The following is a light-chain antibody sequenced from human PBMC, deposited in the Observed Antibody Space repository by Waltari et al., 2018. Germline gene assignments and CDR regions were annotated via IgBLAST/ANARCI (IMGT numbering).Light chain of an antibody. Sequence: IQMTQSPSALSASVGDRVTITCRSSQRINTWMAWYQQRPGKAPKVLIYDVSTLGSGVPSRVSGSGSGTEFTLAINNLQPEDFATYYCQQYYRYYTFGQGTKLEIK. CDR1: QRINTW. J-gene: IGKJ2*01. CDR2: DVS. CDR3: QQYYRYYT. V-gene: IGKV1-5*01.